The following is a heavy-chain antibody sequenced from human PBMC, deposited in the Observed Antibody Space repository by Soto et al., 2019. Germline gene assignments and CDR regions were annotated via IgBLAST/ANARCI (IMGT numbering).Heavy chain of an antibody. CDR2: MNPNSGNT. CDR1: GYTFTSYD. V-gene: IGHV1-8*01. D-gene: IGHD3-3*01. J-gene: IGHJ6*02. CDR3: ARGGDITIFGVVINYYYYYGMDV. Sequence: ASVKVSCKASGYTFTSYDINWVRQATGQGLEWMGWMNPNSGNTGYAQKFQGRVTMTRNTSISTAYMELSSLRSEDTAVYYCARGGDITIFGVVINYYYYYGMDVWGQGTTVTVSS.